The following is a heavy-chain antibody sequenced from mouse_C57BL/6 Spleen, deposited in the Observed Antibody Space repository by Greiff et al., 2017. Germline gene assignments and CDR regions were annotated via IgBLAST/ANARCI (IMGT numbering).Heavy chain of an antibody. V-gene: IGHV14-1*01. D-gene: IGHD3-2*02. CDR3: TTGQLRPRFAY. J-gene: IGHJ3*01. CDR2: IDPEDGDT. Sequence: EVQLQQSGAELVRPGASVKLSCTASGFNIKDYYMHWVKQRPEQGLEWIGRIDPEDGDTEYAPKFQGKATMTADTSSNTAYLQLSSLTSEDTAVYYCTTGQLRPRFAYWGQGTLVTVSA. CDR1: GFNIKDYY.